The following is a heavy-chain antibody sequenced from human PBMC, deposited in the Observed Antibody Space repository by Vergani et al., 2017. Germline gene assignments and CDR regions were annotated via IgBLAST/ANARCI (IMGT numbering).Heavy chain of an antibody. V-gene: IGHV3-23*01. CDR2: ISGSGGST. Sequence: EVQLLQSEGAVVQPGGSLRLSCVASGFTFSSHAMSWVRQGHVQGLEWVSGISGSGGSTYYAGSVKGRFTISRDSSKNTLYLQMNSLSAGDTAVYYCAKANPRNSGYDYLYYYHAMDVWGQGTTVTVSS. J-gene: IGHJ6*02. D-gene: IGHD5-12*01. CDR3: AKANPRNSGYDYLYYYHAMDV. CDR1: GFTFSSHA.